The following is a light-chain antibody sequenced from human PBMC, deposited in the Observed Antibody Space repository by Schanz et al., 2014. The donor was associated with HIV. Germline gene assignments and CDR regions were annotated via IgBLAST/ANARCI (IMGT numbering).Light chain of an antibody. Sequence: TQSPGTLSVSPGERVTLSCRASQSISTWLAWYQQKPGKAPKLLIYAASSLQSGVPSRFSGSGSGTDFTLTISSLQPEDFATYYCQQSYSTPLTFGPGTKVDIK. V-gene: IGKV1-39*01. J-gene: IGKJ3*01. CDR1: QSISTW. CDR2: AAS. CDR3: QQSYSTPLT.